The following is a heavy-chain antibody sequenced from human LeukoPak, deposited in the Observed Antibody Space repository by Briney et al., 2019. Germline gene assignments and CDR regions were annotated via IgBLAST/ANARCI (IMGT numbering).Heavy chain of an antibody. D-gene: IGHD2-15*01. V-gene: IGHV4-59*01. J-gene: IGHJ5*02. CDR1: GGSMSSYY. Sequence: PSETLSLTCTVSGGSMSSYYWTWIRQPPGKGLEYIGFIYYSETTNYNPSLKSRVTISVDTSKNQFSLKLSSVTAADTAVYYCARRYCSGGSCLNWFDPWGQGTLVTVSS. CDR2: IYYSETT. CDR3: ARRYCSGGSCLNWFDP.